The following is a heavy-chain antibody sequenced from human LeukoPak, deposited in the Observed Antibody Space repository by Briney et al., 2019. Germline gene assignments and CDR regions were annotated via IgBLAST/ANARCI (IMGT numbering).Heavy chain of an antibody. Sequence: ASVKVSCKVSGYTLTELSMHWVRQAPGKGLEWLGGFDPEDGETIYAQKFQGRVTMTEDTSTDTAYMELSRLRSEDTAVYYCATKSGSYYHVWFDPWGPGTLVTVSS. CDR2: FDPEDGET. CDR3: ATKSGSYYHVWFDP. D-gene: IGHD1-26*01. V-gene: IGHV1-24*01. J-gene: IGHJ5*02. CDR1: GYTLTELS.